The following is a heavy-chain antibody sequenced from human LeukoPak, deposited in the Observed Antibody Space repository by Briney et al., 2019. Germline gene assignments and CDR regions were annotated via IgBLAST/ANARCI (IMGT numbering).Heavy chain of an antibody. CDR3: ARVHCSSTSCYTGASYYYYMDV. J-gene: IGHJ6*03. CDR2: IIPIFGTA. CDR1: GGTFSSYA. D-gene: IGHD2-2*02. V-gene: IGHV1-69*05. Sequence: ASVKVSCKASGGTFSSYAISWVRQAPGQGLEWMGGIIPIFGTANYAQKFQGRVTITTDESTSTAYMELSGLRSEDTAVYYCARVHCSSTSCYTGASYYYYMDVWGKGTTVTVSS.